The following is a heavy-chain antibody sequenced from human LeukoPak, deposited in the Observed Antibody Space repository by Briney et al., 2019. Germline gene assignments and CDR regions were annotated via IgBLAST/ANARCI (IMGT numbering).Heavy chain of an antibody. J-gene: IGHJ4*02. Sequence: GGSLRLSCAASGFTFSSYGMHWVRQAPGKGVEWVAVIWYDGSNKYYADSVKGRFTISRDNSKNTLYLQMNSLRAQDTAVYYCAKDQGRVVPAAYFDYWGEGPLVTVSS. D-gene: IGHD2-2*01. CDR3: AKDQGRVVPAAYFDY. CDR2: IWYDGSNK. CDR1: GFTFSSYG. V-gene: IGHV3-33*06.